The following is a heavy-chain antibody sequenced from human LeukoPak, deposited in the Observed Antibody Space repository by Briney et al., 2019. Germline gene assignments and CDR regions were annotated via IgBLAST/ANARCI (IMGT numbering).Heavy chain of an antibody. D-gene: IGHD4/OR15-4a*01. CDR1: GFTFSSYA. CDR3: AREGLPMVPPSRMGV. J-gene: IGHJ6*04. CDR2: ISSNGGST. Sequence: GGSLRLSCAASGFTFSSYAMHWVRQAPGKGLEHVSAISSNGGSTYYANSVKGRFTISGDNSKNTLYLQMGSLRAEDMAVYYCAREGLPMVPPSRMGVWGKGTTVTVSS. V-gene: IGHV3-64*01.